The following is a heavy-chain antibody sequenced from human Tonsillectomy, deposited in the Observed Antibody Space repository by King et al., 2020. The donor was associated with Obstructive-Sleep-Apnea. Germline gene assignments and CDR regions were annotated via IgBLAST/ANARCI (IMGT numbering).Heavy chain of an antibody. J-gene: IGHJ4*02. Sequence: VQLVESGGGVVKPGRSLRLSCAASEFNLRTCAMHWVRQAPGKGLEWVAVISYDGSNKYYADSVKGRFTISRDNSKNTLYLQMNSLRAEDTAVYSIGSLNFFDFWGQGTLVTVSS. CDR1: EFNLRTCA. V-gene: IGHV3-30*04. CDR3: GSLNFFDF. CDR2: ISYDGSNK. D-gene: IGHD2-21*01.